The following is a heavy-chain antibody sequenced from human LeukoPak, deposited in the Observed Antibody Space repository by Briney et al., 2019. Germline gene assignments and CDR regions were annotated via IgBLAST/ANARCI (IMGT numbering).Heavy chain of an antibody. CDR2: MSGSGGST. D-gene: IGHD4-23*01. CDR3: AKGGHYGSNSVRTNPLYYYYYYGMDV. J-gene: IGHJ6*02. CDR1: GFTFNIYA. Sequence: GGSLRLSCAASGFTFNIYAMNWVRQAPGKGLEWVSAMSGSGGSTYYADFVKGRFTISRDNSKNTLYLQMNSLRAEDTAVYYCAKGGHYGSNSVRTNPLYYYYYYGMDVWGQGTTVTVSS. V-gene: IGHV3-23*01.